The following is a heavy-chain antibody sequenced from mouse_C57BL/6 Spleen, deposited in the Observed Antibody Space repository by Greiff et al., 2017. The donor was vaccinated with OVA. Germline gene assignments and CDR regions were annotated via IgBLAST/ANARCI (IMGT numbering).Heavy chain of an antibody. J-gene: IGHJ1*03. V-gene: IGHV2-5*01. D-gene: IGHD1-1*02. Sequence: VKLMESGPGLVQPSQSLSITCTVSGFSLTSYGVHWVRQSPGKGLEWLGVIWRGGSTDYNAAFMSRLSITKDNAKCQVFFKMNSQQADDAAIYYCAKTGSGYFDVWGTGTTVTVSS. CDR1: GFSLTSYG. CDR3: AKTGSGYFDV. CDR2: IWRGGST.